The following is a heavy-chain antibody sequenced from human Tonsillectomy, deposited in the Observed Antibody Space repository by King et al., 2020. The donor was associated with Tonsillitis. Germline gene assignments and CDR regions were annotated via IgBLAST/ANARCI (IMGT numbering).Heavy chain of an antibody. CDR1: GFTFSSYS. Sequence: VQLVESGGGLVKPGGSLRLSCTASGFTFSSYSMNWVRQAPGKGLEWVSFISSSSSNIYYEASVKGRFTISRDNAKNSLYLQMNSLRAEDTAVYYCARDKHWNMASNWFDPWGQGTLVTVSS. CDR3: ARDKHWNMASNWFDP. V-gene: IGHV3-48*01. CDR2: ISSSSSNI. D-gene: IGHD1/OR15-1a*01. J-gene: IGHJ5*02.